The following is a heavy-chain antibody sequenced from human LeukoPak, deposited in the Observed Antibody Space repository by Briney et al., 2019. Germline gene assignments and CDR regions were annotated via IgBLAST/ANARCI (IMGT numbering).Heavy chain of an antibody. CDR2: ISGSGGTT. J-gene: IGHJ4*02. V-gene: IGHV3-23*01. CDR1: GFTFSNYA. CDR3: AKGIESSGSYYTCFDY. D-gene: IGHD1-26*01. Sequence: GGSLRLSCATSGFTFSNYAVSWVRQAPGKGLEWVSSISGSGGTTYYADSVKGRFTISGDNSKNTLYLQMNSLRAEDTAVYYCAKGIESSGSYYTCFDYWGQGTLVTVSS.